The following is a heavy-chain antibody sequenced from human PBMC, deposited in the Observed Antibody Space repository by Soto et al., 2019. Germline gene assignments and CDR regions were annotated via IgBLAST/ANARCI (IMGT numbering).Heavy chain of an antibody. CDR1: GYTFTSYS. CDR2: INAGNGNT. V-gene: IGHV1-3*01. CDR3: ARAGRDYYFDY. Sequence: ASVKVSCKASGYTFTSYSMHWVRQAPGQRLEWMGWINAGNGNTKYSQKFQGRVTITRDTSASTAYMELSSLRSEDTAVYYCARAGRDYYFDYWGQGTLVTVSS. J-gene: IGHJ4*02.